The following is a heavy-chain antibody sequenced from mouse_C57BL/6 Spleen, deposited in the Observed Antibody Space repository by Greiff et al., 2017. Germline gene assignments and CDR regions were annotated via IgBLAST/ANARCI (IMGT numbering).Heavy chain of an antibody. CDR3: ARGGDFYYDYGGSAY. D-gene: IGHD2-4*01. CDR1: GYTFTSYW. CDR2: IDPSASYT. Sequence: QVQLQQPGAELVRPGTSVKLSCKASGYTFTSYWMHWVKQRPGQGLEWIGVIDPSASYTNYNQKFKGKATLTVDTSSSTAYMQLSSLTSEDSAVYYCARGGDFYYDYGGSAYWGQGTLVTVSA. V-gene: IGHV1-59*01. J-gene: IGHJ3*01.